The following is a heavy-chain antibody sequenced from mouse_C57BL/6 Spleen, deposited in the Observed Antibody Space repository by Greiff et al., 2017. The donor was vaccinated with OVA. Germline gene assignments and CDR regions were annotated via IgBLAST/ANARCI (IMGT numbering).Heavy chain of an antibody. D-gene: IGHD1-1*01. J-gene: IGHJ2*01. CDR3: ARSLLSSSDY. CDR1: GYAFSSSW. Sequence: QVQLQQSGPELVKPGASVKISCKASGYAFSSSWMNWVKQRPGKGLEWIGRIYPGDGDTNYNGKFKGKATLTADKSSSTAYMQLSSLTSEDSAVYFCARSLLSSSDYWGQGTTLTVSS. CDR2: IYPGDGDT. V-gene: IGHV1-82*01.